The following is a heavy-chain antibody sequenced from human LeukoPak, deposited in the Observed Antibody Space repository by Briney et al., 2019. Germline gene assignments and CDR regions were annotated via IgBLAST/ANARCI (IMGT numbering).Heavy chain of an antibody. D-gene: IGHD2-15*01. Sequence: GESLKISCKGSGYSFTSYWIGWVRQMPGKGLEWMGIIYPGDSDTRYSPSFQGQVTISADKSISTAYLQWSSLKASDTAMYYCARQEYCSGGSCYTWFDPWGQGTLVIDSS. CDR1: GYSFTSYW. J-gene: IGHJ5*02. CDR3: ARQEYCSGGSCYTWFDP. CDR2: IYPGDSDT. V-gene: IGHV5-51*01.